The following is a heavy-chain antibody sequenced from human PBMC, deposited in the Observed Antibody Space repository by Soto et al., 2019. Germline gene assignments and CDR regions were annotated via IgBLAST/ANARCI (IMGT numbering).Heavy chain of an antibody. V-gene: IGHV1-69*13. D-gene: IGHD3-16*01. Sequence: GASVKVSCKASGGTFSSYAISWVRQAPGQGLEWMGGIIPIFGTANYAQKFQGRVTITADESTSTAYMELSSLRSEDTAVYYCAASFYGPKSRSSKYYYYYYGMDVWGQGTTVTVSS. J-gene: IGHJ6*02. CDR3: AASFYGPKSRSSKYYYYYYGMDV. CDR2: IIPIFGTA. CDR1: GGTFSSYA.